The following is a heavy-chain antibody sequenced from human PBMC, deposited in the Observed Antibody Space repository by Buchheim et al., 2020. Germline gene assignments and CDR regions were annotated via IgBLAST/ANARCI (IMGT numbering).Heavy chain of an antibody. CDR1: GFTFSSYG. CDR3: ARDGLVATIGSYYYYGMDV. Sequence: QVQLVESGGGVVQPGRSLRLSCAASGFTFSSYGMHWVRQAPGKGLEWVAVIWYDGSNKYYADSVKGRFTISRDNSKNTLYLQMNSLRAEDTAVYYCARDGLVATIGSYYYYGMDVWGQGTT. CDR2: IWYDGSNK. J-gene: IGHJ6*02. D-gene: IGHD5-12*01. V-gene: IGHV3-33*01.